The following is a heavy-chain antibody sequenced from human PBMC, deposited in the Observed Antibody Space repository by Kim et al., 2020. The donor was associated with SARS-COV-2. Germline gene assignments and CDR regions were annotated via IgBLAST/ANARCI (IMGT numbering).Heavy chain of an antibody. CDR1: GFTFSSYA. D-gene: IGHD6-13*01. J-gene: IGHJ5*02. Sequence: GGSLRLSCAASGFTFSSYAMSWVRQAPGKGLEWVSAISGSGGSTYYADSVKGRFTISRDNSKNTLYLQMNSLRAEDTAVYYCAKDQQYFGSWSWRSIFKRGWFDPWGQGTLVTVSS. CDR3: AKDQQYFGSWSWRSIFKRGWFDP. CDR2: ISGSGGST. V-gene: IGHV3-23*01.